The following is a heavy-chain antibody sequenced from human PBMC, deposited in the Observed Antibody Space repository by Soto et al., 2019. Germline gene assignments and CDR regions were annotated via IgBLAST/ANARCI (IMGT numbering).Heavy chain of an antibody. CDR3: ARLYSGSSFDY. D-gene: IGHD1-26*01. J-gene: IGHJ4*02. Sequence: QVQLVESGGGVVQPGRSLRLSCAASGFTFSSYAMHWVRQAPGKGLEWVAVISYDGSNKYYADSVKGRFTISRDNSKNTLYLQMNSLRAEDTAVYYCARLYSGSSFDYWGQGTLVTVPS. CDR1: GFTFSSYA. V-gene: IGHV3-30-3*01. CDR2: ISYDGSNK.